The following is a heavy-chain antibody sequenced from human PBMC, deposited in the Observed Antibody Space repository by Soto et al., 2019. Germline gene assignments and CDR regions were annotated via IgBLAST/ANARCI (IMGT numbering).Heavy chain of an antibody. V-gene: IGHV3-43D*04. CDR1: GLTGADYA. CDR3: AKDFGSGKGYYYYGMDV. CDR2: ISWDGGST. J-gene: IGHJ6*02. D-gene: IGHD1-26*01. Sequence: GGCLRLCCAACGLTGADYAMHWARQPAGKGLERVSLISWDGGSTYYADSVKRGFTISRDNSKNSLYLQMNSLRAEDAALYYCAKDFGSGKGYYYYGMDVWRQGTTVTVSS.